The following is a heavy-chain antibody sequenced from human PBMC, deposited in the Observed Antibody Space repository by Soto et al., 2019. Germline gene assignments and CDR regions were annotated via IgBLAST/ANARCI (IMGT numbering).Heavy chain of an antibody. D-gene: IGHD6-13*01. J-gene: IGHJ4*02. Sequence: QVQLQESGPGLVKPSGTLSLTCAVSGDSISSDKWWSWVRQPPGKGGGWIGEVYHSGNTNYNPPLKSRVIISGDKSKNQFSLKLSSVTDADTAMYYCARGERQQQRDYWGQGTLVTVSS. CDR2: VYHSGNT. CDR3: ARGERQQQRDY. V-gene: IGHV4-4*02. CDR1: GDSISSDKW.